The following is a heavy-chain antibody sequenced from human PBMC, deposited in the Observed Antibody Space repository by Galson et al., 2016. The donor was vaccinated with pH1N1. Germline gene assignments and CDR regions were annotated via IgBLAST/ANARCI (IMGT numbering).Heavy chain of an antibody. CDR1: GFTFSRYS. CDR2: ISTSSRET. V-gene: IGHV3-21*01. CDR3: VRAIGAAGAH. Sequence: SLRLSCAASGFTFSRYSMNWVRQAPGKGLEWVSFISTSSRETNYADSVKGRFTISRDNAKNSLYLQMNSLTAEDSALYYCVRAIGAAGAHWGQGTLVTVSS. D-gene: IGHD6-13*01. J-gene: IGHJ4*02.